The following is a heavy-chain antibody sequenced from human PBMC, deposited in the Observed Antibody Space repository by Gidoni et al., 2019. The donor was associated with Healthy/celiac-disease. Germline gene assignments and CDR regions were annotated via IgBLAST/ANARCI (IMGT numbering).Heavy chain of an antibody. CDR3: ARDDGQGDYSNAFDI. Sequence: QVQLQESGPGLVKPSPTLSLTCTVSGGSIRSGGYYWSWIRQHPGKGLEWIGYIYYSGSTYYNPSLKSRVTISVDTSKNQFSLKLSSVTAADTAVYYCARDDGQGDYSNAFDIWGQGTMVTVSS. D-gene: IGHD4-17*01. J-gene: IGHJ3*02. CDR2: IYYSGST. CDR1: GGSIRSGGYY. V-gene: IGHV4-31*03.